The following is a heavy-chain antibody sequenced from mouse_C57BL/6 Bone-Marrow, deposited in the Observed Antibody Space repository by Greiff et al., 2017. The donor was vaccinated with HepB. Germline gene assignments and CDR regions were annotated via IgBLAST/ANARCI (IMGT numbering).Heavy chain of an antibody. CDR1: GFTFSSYG. D-gene: IGHD2-4*01. V-gene: IGHV5-6*02. Sequence: EVKLMESGGDLVKPGGSLKLSCAASGFTFSSYGMSWVRQTPDKRLEWVATISSGGSYTYYPDSVKGRFTISRDNAKNTLYLQMSSLKSEDTAMYYCARGYYDYDRGFAYWGQGTQVTVSA. CDR3: ARGYYDYDRGFAY. CDR2: ISSGGSYT. J-gene: IGHJ3*01.